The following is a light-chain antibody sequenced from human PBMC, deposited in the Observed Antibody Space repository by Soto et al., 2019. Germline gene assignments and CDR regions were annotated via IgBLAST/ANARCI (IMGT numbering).Light chain of an antibody. J-gene: IGKJ2*01. CDR1: QTVNSRH. CDR2: GAS. Sequence: ESLLTQSPGTLSLSPGERATLSCRASQTVNSRHLNWYQHKPGQAPRLLIYGASIRAAGIPDRFSGSRSGADFSLTITRLEPEDSAVYYCQQFDGSRPAFTFGQGTKREI. CDR3: QQFDGSRPAFT. V-gene: IGKV3-20*01.